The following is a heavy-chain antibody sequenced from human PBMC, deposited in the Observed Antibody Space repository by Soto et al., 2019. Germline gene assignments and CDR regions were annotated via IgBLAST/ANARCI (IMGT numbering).Heavy chain of an antibody. CDR3: AYRVTYMTYWDVGYFAA. J-gene: IGHJ5*02. V-gene: IGHV2-5*02. D-gene: IGHD1-1*01. Sequence: QITLKESGPTLVEPTQTLTLTCSFSGFSLTTSGVGVGWLRQAPGKALEWLGIIYWDDDKRYNPSLKNRLTISKDNDKTQVVHSMTYMEPVDTATYFCAYRVTYMTYWDVGYFAAWGQGTLVTVS. CDR2: IYWDDDK. CDR1: GFSLTTSGVG.